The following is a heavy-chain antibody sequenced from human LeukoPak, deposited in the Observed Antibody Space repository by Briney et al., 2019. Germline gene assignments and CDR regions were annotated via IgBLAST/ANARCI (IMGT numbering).Heavy chain of an antibody. CDR1: GGTFSSYA. D-gene: IGHD1-20*01. CDR2: IIPIFGTA. Sequence: ASVKVSSKASGGTFSSYAISWVRQAPGQGLEWMGGIIPIFGTANYAQKFQGRVTITTDESTSTAYMELSSLRSEDTAVYYCARGKYNWNYYYYMDVWGKGTTVTVSS. J-gene: IGHJ6*03. V-gene: IGHV1-69*05. CDR3: ARGKYNWNYYYYMDV.